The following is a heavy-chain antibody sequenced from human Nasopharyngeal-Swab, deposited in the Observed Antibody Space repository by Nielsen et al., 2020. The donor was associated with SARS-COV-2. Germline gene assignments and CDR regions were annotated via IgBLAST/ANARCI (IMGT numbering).Heavy chain of an antibody. D-gene: IGHD5-18*01. J-gene: IGHJ4*02. CDR3: ARFVDTAMADY. Sequence: GGSLRLSCKGSGYSFTSYWISWVRQMPGKGLEWMGIIYPGDSDTRYSPSFQGQVTISADKSISTAYLQWSSLKASDTAMYYCARFVDTAMADYWGQGTLVTVSS. CDR2: IYPGDSDT. CDR1: GYSFTSYW. V-gene: IGHV5-51*01.